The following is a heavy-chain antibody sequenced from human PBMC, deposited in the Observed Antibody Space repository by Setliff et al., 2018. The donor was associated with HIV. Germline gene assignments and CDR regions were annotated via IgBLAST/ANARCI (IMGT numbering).Heavy chain of an antibody. Sequence: PSETLSLTCAVSGYSISSGYYWGWIRQPPGKGLEWIGSIYHSGSTYYNPSLKSRVTVSVDTSKNQFSLRLSSVTAADTAVYYCARIGAFNYYDSSGLPEVGLDYWGQGTLVTVSS. D-gene: IGHD3-22*01. CDR3: ARIGAFNYYDSSGLPEVGLDY. CDR2: IYHSGST. J-gene: IGHJ4*02. CDR1: GYSISSGYY. V-gene: IGHV4-38-2*01.